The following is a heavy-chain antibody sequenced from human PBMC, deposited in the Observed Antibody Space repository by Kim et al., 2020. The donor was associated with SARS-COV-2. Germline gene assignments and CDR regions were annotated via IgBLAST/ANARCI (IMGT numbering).Heavy chain of an antibody. J-gene: IGHJ2*01. CDR3: ARSSGSYFDF. V-gene: IGHV4-59*01. Sequence: SSNDKPSLKSRVTISIDTSKNQFYLKLSSVTAADTAVYYCARSSGSYFDFWGRGTLVTVSS. CDR2: SS. D-gene: IGHD3-22*01.